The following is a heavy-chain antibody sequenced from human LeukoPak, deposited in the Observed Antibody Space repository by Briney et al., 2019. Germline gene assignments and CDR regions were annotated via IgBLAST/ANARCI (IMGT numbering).Heavy chain of an antibody. CDR2: ISYDGSNK. CDR1: GFTFSSYG. D-gene: IGHD3-10*01. J-gene: IGHJ4*02. CDR3: AGFGELLYDY. V-gene: IGHV3-30*03. Sequence: GGSLRLSCAASGFTFSSYGMHWVRQAPGKGLEWVAVISYDGSNKYYADSVKGRFTISRDNSKNTLYLQMNSLKTEDTAVYYCAGFGELLYDYWGQGTLVTVSS.